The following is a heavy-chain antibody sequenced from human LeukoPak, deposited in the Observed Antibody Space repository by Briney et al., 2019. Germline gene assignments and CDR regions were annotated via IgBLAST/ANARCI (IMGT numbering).Heavy chain of an antibody. V-gene: IGHV2-70*11. Sequence: SGPTLVKPTQTLTLTCTFSGFSLRTSGMCVSWIRQPPGKALEWLSRIDWDDDKYYSTSLKTRLTISKDTSKNQVVLTMTNMDPVDTATYYCARTYYYDSSGYYSTYYFDYWGQGTLVTVSS. D-gene: IGHD3-22*01. J-gene: IGHJ4*02. CDR3: ARTYYYDSSGYYSTYYFDY. CDR1: GFSLRTSGMC. CDR2: IDWDDDK.